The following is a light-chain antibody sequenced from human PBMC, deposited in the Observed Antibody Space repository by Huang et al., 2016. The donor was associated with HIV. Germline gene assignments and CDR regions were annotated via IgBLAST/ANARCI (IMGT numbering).Light chain of an antibody. CDR1: QDIAKF. CDR3: QQYDSLPPWT. J-gene: IGKJ1*01. Sequence: DIQMTQSPSSLSASVGDRVTITCQASQDIAKFLNWYPQKPGQAPKLLIYYASTLQTGVPSRFSGSGSGTDFIFTISSLQPEDIATYYCQQYDSLPPWTFGQGTKVEI. CDR2: YAS. V-gene: IGKV1-33*01.